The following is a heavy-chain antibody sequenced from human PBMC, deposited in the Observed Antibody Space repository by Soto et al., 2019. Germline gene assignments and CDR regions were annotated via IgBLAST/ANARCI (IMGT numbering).Heavy chain of an antibody. CDR1: GYTFTSYP. Sequence: ASVKVSCKASGYTFTSYPMHWVRQAPGQRLEWMGWINAGNDNTRYSQELQGRVTITKDTSASTVYMELSSLRSEDTAVYYCARAGGTGTKYWGQGTLVTVSS. D-gene: IGHD1-1*01. CDR3: ARAGGTGTKY. V-gene: IGHV1-3*01. J-gene: IGHJ4*02. CDR2: INAGNDNT.